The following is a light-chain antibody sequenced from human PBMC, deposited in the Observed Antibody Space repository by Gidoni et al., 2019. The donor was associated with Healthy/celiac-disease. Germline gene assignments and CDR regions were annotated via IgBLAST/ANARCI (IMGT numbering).Light chain of an antibody. Sequence: EIVMTQSPATLSVSPGERATLSCRASQSVGSNLAWYQQKPGQAPRLLIYGASTRATGVPARFSGSGSGTEFTLTISSLQSEDFAIYYCQHYNNWPPWTFGQXTKVEIK. CDR2: GAS. J-gene: IGKJ1*01. V-gene: IGKV3-15*01. CDR1: QSVGSN. CDR3: QHYNNWPPWT.